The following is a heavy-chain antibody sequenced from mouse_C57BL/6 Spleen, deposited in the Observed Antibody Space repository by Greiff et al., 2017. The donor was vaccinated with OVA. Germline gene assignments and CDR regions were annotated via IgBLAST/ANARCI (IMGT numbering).Heavy chain of an antibody. CDR3: TRPITTVVAGDY. Sequence: VQLQQSGTVLARPGASVKMSCKTSGYTFTSYWMHWVKQRPGQGLEWIGAIYPGNSDTSYNQKFKGKAKLTAVTSASTAYMALSSLTNEDSAVYYCTRPITTVVAGDYWGQGTTLTVSS. J-gene: IGHJ2*01. D-gene: IGHD1-1*01. CDR2: IYPGNSDT. V-gene: IGHV1-5*01. CDR1: GYTFTSYW.